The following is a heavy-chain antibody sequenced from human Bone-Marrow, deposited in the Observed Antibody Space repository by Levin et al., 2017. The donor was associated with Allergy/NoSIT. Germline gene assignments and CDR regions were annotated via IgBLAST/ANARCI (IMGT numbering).Heavy chain of an antibody. V-gene: IGHV3-23*01. CDR3: AKSPSRYCSGGSCYSSWAKPYWYFDL. CDR1: GFTFSSYA. J-gene: IGHJ2*01. CDR2: ISGSGGST. D-gene: IGHD2-15*01. Sequence: LSLTCAASGFTFSSYAMSWVRQAPGKGLEWVSAISGSGGSTYYADSVKGRFTISRDNSKNTLYLQMNSLRAEDTAVYYCAKSPSRYCSGGSCYSSWAKPYWYFDLWGRGTLVTVSS.